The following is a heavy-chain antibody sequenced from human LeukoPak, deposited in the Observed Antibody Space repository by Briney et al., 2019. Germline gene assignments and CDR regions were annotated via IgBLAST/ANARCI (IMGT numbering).Heavy chain of an antibody. J-gene: IGHJ6*03. CDR3: ARVLKTAQNGATARFSGGYYMDV. CDR2: INHSGST. V-gene: IGHV4-34*01. CDR1: GGSFSGYY. Sequence: PSETLSLTCAVYGGSFSGYYWSWIRQPPGKGLEWIGEINHSGSTNYNPSLKSRVTISVDTSKNQFSLKLSSVTAADTAVYYCARVLKTAQNGATARFSGGYYMDVWGKGTTVTVSS. D-gene: IGHD1-26*01.